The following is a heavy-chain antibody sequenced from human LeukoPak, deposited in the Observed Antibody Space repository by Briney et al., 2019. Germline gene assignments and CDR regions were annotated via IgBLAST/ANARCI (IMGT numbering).Heavy chain of an antibody. D-gene: IGHD6-6*01. Sequence: PSETLSLTCTVSGGSISSSSYYWGWIRQPPGKGLEWIGSIYYSGSTYYNPSLKSRVTISVDTSKNQFSLKLSSVTAADTAVYYCARDRREYSSSSGAAFDYWGQGTLVTVSS. CDR3: ARDRREYSSSSGAAFDY. CDR2: IYYSGST. CDR1: GGSISSSSYY. V-gene: IGHV4-39*02. J-gene: IGHJ4*02.